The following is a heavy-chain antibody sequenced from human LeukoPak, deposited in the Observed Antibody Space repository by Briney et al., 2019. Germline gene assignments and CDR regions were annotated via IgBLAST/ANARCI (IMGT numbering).Heavy chain of an antibody. V-gene: IGHV1-24*01. CDR1: GNTLTELS. Sequence: ASVKVSCKVSGNTLTELSMHWVRQAPGKGLEWMGGFDPEDGEILYAQIFQGRVTMTEDTSTDTAYMELSSLRSEDTAVYYCATGGVVVVPAAIDFDYWGQGTLVTVSS. CDR3: ATGGVVVVPAAIDFDY. J-gene: IGHJ4*02. CDR2: FDPEDGEI. D-gene: IGHD2-2*01.